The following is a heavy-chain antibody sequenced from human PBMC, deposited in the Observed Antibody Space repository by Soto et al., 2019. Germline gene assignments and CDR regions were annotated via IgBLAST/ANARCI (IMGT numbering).Heavy chain of an antibody. CDR1: GLIFSTYA. D-gene: IGHD5-18*01. CDR2: IAYDGSRK. V-gene: IGHV3-30-3*01. CDR3: ERDREGYPYGRPNDY. J-gene: IGHJ4*02. Sequence: QVQLVESGGGVVQPGRSLRLSCAASGLIFSTYAMHWVRQTPGKGLEWVALIAYDGSRKDYAASVKGRFTISRDNSKNTQKLQMNSLRGEDTAVYYCERDREGYPYGRPNDYWGQGTLVTVSS.